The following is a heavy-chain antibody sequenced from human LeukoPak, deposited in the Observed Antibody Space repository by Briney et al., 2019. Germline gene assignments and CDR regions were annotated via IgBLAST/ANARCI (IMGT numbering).Heavy chain of an antibody. CDR2: IRYDGSNK. Sequence: TGGSLRLSCAASGFTFSSYGMHWVRQAPGKGLEWVAFIRYDGSNKYYADSVKGRFTISRDNSKNTLYLQMNSLRAEDTAVYYCAKDYSNYLSYFDYWGQGTLVTVSS. V-gene: IGHV3-30*02. CDR1: GFTFSSYG. J-gene: IGHJ4*02. CDR3: AKDYSNYLSYFDY. D-gene: IGHD4-11*01.